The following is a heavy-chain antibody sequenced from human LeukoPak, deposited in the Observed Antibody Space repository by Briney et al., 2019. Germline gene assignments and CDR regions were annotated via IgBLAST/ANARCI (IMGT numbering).Heavy chain of an antibody. CDR3: AREPGVYATFY. Sequence: GGSLRLSCAASGFTFSSYSMNWVRQAPGKGLEWVSYISSSSSTIYYADSVKGRFTISRDNAKNSLYLQMNSLRAEDKAVYYCAREPGVYATFYWGQGTLVTVSS. V-gene: IGHV3-48*01. J-gene: IGHJ4*02. D-gene: IGHD2-8*01. CDR2: ISSSSSTI. CDR1: GFTFSSYS.